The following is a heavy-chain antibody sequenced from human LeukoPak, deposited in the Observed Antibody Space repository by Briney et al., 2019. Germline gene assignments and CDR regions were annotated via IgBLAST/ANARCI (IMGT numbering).Heavy chain of an antibody. V-gene: IGHV4-31*03. D-gene: IGHD2-15*01. Sequence: SETLSLTCTVSGGSISSGGYYWSWIRQHPGKGLEWIGYIYYSGSTYYNPSLKSRVTISVDTSKNQFSLKLSSVTAADTAVYYSAGSGTYAFDIWGQGTMVTVSS. CDR1: GGSISSGGYY. CDR2: IYYSGST. J-gene: IGHJ3*02. CDR3: AGSGTYAFDI.